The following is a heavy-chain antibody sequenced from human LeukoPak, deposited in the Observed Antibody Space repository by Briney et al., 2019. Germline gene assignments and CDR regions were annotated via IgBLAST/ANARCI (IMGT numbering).Heavy chain of an antibody. CDR1: GFTFSSYG. V-gene: IGHV3-30*02. J-gene: IGHJ4*02. D-gene: IGHD3-9*01. Sequence: GGSLRLSCAAPGFTFSSYGMHWVRQAPGKGLEWVAFIRYDGSNKYYADSVKGRFTISRDNSKNTLYLQMNSLRAEDTAVYYCAKGGQKYDILTGYYFDYWGQGTLVTVSS. CDR2: IRYDGSNK. CDR3: AKGGQKYDILTGYYFDY.